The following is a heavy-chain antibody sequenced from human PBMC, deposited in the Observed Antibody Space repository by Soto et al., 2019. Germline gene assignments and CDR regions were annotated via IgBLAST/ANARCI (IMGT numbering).Heavy chain of an antibody. CDR1: GFTFSSYA. CDR2: ISSNGGST. CDR3: ARVVVGRYFDY. Sequence: VGSLRLSCSASGFTFSSYAMHWFRQAPGKGLEYVPSISSNGGSTYYADSVKGRFTISRDNSKNTLYLQMNSLRAEDTAVYYCARVVVGRYFDYWGQGTLVTVS. J-gene: IGHJ4*02. V-gene: IGHV3-64*04. D-gene: IGHD2-15*01.